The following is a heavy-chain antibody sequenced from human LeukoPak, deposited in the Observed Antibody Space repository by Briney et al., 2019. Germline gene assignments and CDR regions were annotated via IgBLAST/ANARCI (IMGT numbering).Heavy chain of an antibody. J-gene: IGHJ6*02. CDR1: GFTVSTKY. CDR2: IYDGGSA. V-gene: IGHV3-53*01. Sequence: PGGSLRLSCAASGFTVSTKYISWVRQAPGKGLEWISVIYDGGSAYYADSVKGRFTISRDNSKNTLDLQMNSLKAEDTAIYYCAKDVRPGGGGMDVWGQGTTVTVSS. CDR3: AKDVRPGGGGMDV. D-gene: IGHD3-10*02.